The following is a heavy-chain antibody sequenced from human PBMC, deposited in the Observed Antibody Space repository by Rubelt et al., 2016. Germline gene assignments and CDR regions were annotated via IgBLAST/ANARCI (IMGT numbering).Heavy chain of an antibody. CDR1: GFTFSPYA. CDR3: VKELKESMTVVDSSFDW. Sequence: EVQLLESGGGLVEPGGSLRLSCAVSGFTFSPYAMHWVRQVPGQGLEWVAGISWDSKSRAYGASVQGRFTISRDNAKNSLHLQMTTRRPQDTALYYGVKELKESMTVVDSSFDWWGQGNLVTGSS. D-gene: IGHD3-22*01. CDR2: ISWDSKSR. J-gene: IGHJ4*02. V-gene: IGHV3-9*01.